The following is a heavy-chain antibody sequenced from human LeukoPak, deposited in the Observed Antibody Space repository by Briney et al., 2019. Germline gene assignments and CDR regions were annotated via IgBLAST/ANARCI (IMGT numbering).Heavy chain of an antibody. V-gene: IGHV4-39*01. CDR2: FYYSGST. Sequence: SETLSLTCTVSGGSISSSSYYWGWIRQPPGKGLEWIGSFYYSGSTYYNPSHKSPLPISGDTSKNQFSLKLSSVTAAGTAVYDCATQEWLANFDYWGQGTLVTVSS. CDR3: ATQEWLANFDY. CDR1: GGSISSSSYY. J-gene: IGHJ4*02. D-gene: IGHD6-19*01.